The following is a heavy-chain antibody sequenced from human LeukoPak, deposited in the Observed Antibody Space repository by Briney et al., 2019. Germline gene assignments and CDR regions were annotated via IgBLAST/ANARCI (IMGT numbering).Heavy chain of an antibody. CDR2: IYYSGST. D-gene: IGHD1-1*01. V-gene: IGHV4-59*08. CDR1: GGSISSYY. CDR3: ARVNINNWHSCDY. Sequence: PSETLSLTCTVSGGSISSYYWSWIRQPPGKGLEWIGYIYYSGSTNYNPSLKSRVTIFVDTSKNQFSLKLSSVTAADTAVYYCARVNINNWHSCDYWGQGTLVTVSS. J-gene: IGHJ4*02.